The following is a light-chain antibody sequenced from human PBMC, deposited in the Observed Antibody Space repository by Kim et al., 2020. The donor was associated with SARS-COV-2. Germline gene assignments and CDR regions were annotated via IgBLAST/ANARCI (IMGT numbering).Light chain of an antibody. J-gene: IGKJ4*01. CDR3: QQRADWPLT. CDR2: DAS. CDR1: QNVGSD. V-gene: IGKV3-11*01. Sequence: EIVVTQSPATLSLSPGERATLSCRASQNVGSDLIWYQQKRGQPNRLLIYDASNRATGIPARFSGSGSGTDFTLTISSLEPEDFAVYYCQQRADWPLTFGGGTKLEI.